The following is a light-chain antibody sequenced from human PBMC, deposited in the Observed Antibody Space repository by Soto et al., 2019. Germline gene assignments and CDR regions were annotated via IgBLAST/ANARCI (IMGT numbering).Light chain of an antibody. CDR1: QSVSSNF. CDR2: GAS. CDR3: QQHYNTPRT. V-gene: IGKV3-20*01. J-gene: IGKJ1*01. Sequence: EIVLTQSPGTLSLSPGERVTLSCRGSQSVSSNFLAWYQQKPGQAPRLLIYGASNRAAGIPDRFSGSGSGTDFTLTISSLQPEDFATYYCQQHYNTPRTFGQGTKVDIK.